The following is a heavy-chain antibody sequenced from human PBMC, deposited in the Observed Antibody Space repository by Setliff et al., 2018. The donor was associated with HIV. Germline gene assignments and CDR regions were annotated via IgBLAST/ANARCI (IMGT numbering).Heavy chain of an antibody. D-gene: IGHD6-19*01. V-gene: IGHV4-39*01. CDR1: GGFISTSSYY. J-gene: IGHJ4*02. CDR2: IYYSGST. CDR3: ASQGRSGWLWGGFVS. Sequence: PSETLSLTCTVSGGFISTSSYYWIWVRQPPGEGLEWIGNIYYSGSTYYNPSLQSRITISADTSQNQFSLKVSSVTASDTAVYYCASQGRSGWLWGGFVSWGQGTLVTVSS.